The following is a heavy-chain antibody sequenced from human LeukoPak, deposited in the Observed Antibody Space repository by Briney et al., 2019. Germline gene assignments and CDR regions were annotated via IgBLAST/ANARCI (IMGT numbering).Heavy chain of an antibody. D-gene: IGHD3-10*01. J-gene: IGHJ4*02. Sequence: SETLSLTCTVSGGSISSSSYYWGWIRQPPGKGLEWIGSIYHSGSTYYNPSLKSRVTISVDTSKNQFSLKLSSVTAADTAVYYCARDGMVRGVRPDYWGQGTLVTVSS. CDR2: IYHSGST. CDR1: GGSISSSSYY. CDR3: ARDGMVRGVRPDY. V-gene: IGHV4-39*07.